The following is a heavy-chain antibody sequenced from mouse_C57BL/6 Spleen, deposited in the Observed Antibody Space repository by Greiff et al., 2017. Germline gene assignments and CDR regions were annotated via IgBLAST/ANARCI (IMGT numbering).Heavy chain of an antibody. J-gene: IGHJ4*01. CDR1: GFSLTSYG. CDR2: IWSGGST. CDR3: ARDYDGYYVNAMDY. D-gene: IGHD2-3*01. Sequence: VQRVESGPGLVQPSQSLSITCTVSGFSLTSYGVHWVRQSPGKGLEWLGVIWSGGSTDYNAAFISRLSISKDNSKSQVFFKMNSLQADDTAIYYCARDYDGYYVNAMDYWGQGTSVTVSS. V-gene: IGHV2-2*01.